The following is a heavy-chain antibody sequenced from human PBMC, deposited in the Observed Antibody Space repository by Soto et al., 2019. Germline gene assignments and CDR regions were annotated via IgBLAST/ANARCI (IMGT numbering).Heavy chain of an antibody. J-gene: IGHJ4*02. D-gene: IGHD4-4*01. Sequence: QIQLQESGPGVVKPSETLSLTCTVSGGSISSYYWTWIRQPPGQGLECIGYFSYSGTSSYSPSLNSRVTISLDTSKNQFSLSLSSVTAADTAVYYCARQFRDDYNALGYWGQGILVTVSS. CDR3: ARQFRDDYNALGY. CDR2: FSYSGTS. CDR1: GGSISSYY. V-gene: IGHV4-59*08.